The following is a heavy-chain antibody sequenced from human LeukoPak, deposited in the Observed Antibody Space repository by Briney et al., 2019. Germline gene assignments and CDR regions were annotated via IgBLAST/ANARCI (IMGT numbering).Heavy chain of an antibody. CDR3: PRWAGKDVPAFDY. D-gene: IGHD3-10*01. J-gene: IGHJ4*02. V-gene: IGHV4-38-2*02. CDR2: IYHSGST. Sequence: PSETLSLTCTVSGYSISSGYYWGWIRQPPGEGLEWIGSIYHSGSTYYNPSLKSRVTISVDTSKNQFSVKLSSVTAADTAVYYCPRWAGKDVPAFDYWGEGTLVTVSS. CDR1: GYSISSGYY.